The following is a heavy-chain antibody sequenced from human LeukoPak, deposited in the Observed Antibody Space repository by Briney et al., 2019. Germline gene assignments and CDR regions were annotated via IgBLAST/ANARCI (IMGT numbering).Heavy chain of an antibody. V-gene: IGHV3-73*01. D-gene: IGHD1-26*01. CDR1: VFTFSGSA. J-gene: IGHJ5*02. CDR2: TDKKDMGFATAT. Sequence: GGSVRLSCAASVFTFSGSAIHGVRESRGKGLEWVVQTDKKDMGFATATAYAASVKGRFTISRDDSINTAYLQMKSLKTEDTALYYCTRDSGTYNWFDPWGQGTLVTVSS. CDR3: TRDSGTYNWFDP.